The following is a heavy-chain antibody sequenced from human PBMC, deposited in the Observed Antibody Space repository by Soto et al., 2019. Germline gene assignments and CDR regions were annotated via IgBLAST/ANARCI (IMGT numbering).Heavy chain of an antibody. CDR3: ASSSSALIGYYSPLYHYYMDV. CDR1: GYTFSNYA. V-gene: IGHV1-3*01. CDR2: INAANGNT. Sequence: GASVKVSCKASGYTFSNYAVHWVRQAPGQSLEWMGWINAANGNTKNSQKFQGRVAMARDTSTNTTYMELSSLRSEDTALYYCASSSSALIGYYSPLYHYYMDVWGKGTTVTVSS. J-gene: IGHJ6*03. D-gene: IGHD3-9*01.